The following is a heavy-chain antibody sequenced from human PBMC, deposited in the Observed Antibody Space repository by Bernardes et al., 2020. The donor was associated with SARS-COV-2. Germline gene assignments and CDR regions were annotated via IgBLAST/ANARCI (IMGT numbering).Heavy chain of an antibody. CDR3: AKDRADILTGYKTVFDY. CDR2: ISGSGGST. V-gene: IGHV3-23*01. CDR1: GFTFSSYA. D-gene: IGHD3-9*01. Sequence: GGSLRLSCAASGFTFSSYAMSWVRQAPGKGLEWVSAISGSGGSTYYADSVKGRFTISRDNSKNTLYLQMNSLRAEDTAVYYCAKDRADILTGYKTVFDYWGQGTLVTVSS. J-gene: IGHJ4*02.